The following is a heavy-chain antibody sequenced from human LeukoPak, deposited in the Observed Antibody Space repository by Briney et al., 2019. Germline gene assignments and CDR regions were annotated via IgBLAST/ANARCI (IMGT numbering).Heavy chain of an antibody. CDR3: TTPRDSYGYPDAFDI. J-gene: IGHJ3*02. Sequence: GGSLRLSCAASGFTFNNAWMSWVRQAPGKGLEWGGRIKSKTDGGTTDYAAPVKGRFTISRDDSKNTLYLQMNSLKTEDTAVYYCTTPRDSYGYPDAFDIWGQGTMVTVSS. CDR2: IKSKTDGGTT. D-gene: IGHD5-18*01. V-gene: IGHV3-15*01. CDR1: GFTFNNAW.